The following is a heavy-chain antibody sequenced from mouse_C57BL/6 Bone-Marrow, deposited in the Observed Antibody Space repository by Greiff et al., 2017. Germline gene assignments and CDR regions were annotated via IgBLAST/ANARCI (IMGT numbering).Heavy chain of an antibody. J-gene: IGHJ4*01. CDR1: GYTFTDHT. CDR3: AIDGYPYYYAMDY. D-gene: IGHD2-3*01. Sequence: VQLQQSDAELVKPGASVKISCKVSGYTFTDHTIHWMKQRPEQGLEWIGYIYPRDGSTKYNEKFKGKATLTADKSSSTAYMQLNSLTSEDSAVYFCAIDGYPYYYAMDYWGQGTSVTVSS. V-gene: IGHV1-78*01. CDR2: IYPRDGST.